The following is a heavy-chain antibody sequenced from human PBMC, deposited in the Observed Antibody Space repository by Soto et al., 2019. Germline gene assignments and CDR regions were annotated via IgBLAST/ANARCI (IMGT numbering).Heavy chain of an antibody. CDR3: ARMVVVVPAAIQGLYYYYYGMDV. CDR1: GYTFTGYY. V-gene: IGHV1-2*02. Sequence: ASVKVSCKASGYTFTGYYMHWVRQAPGQGLEWMGWINPNSGGTNYAQKFQGRVTMTRDTSISTAYMELSRLRSDDTAVYYCARMVVVVPAAIQGLYYYYYGMDVWR. J-gene: IGHJ6*02. D-gene: IGHD2-2*02. CDR2: INPNSGGT.